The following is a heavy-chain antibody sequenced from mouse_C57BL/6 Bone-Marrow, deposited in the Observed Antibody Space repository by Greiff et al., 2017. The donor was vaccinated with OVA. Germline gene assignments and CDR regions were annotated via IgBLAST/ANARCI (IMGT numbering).Heavy chain of an antibody. CDR3: ARDGGVWLPPYAMDY. CDR2: SRNKANDYTT. V-gene: IGHV7-1*01. D-gene: IGHD2-2*01. Sequence: EVQVVESGGGLVQSGRSLRLSCATSGFTFSDFYMEWVRQAPGKGLEWIAASRNKANDYTTEYSASVKGRFIVSRDTSQSILYLQMNALRAEDTAIYYCARDGGVWLPPYAMDYWGQGTSVTVSS. CDR1: GFTFSDFY. J-gene: IGHJ4*01.